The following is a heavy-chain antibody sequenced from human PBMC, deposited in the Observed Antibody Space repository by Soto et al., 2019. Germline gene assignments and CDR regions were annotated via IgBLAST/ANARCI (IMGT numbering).Heavy chain of an antibody. Sequence: QVQLVESGGGVVQPGRSLRLSCAASGFTFSSYAMHWVRQAPGKGLEWVAMISYDGSSKYFADSVKGRFTISRDNSKYTLYLQMNSLRAEDTAVYYCAREVEAFNLWGQGTLVTVSS. V-gene: IGHV3-30-3*01. J-gene: IGHJ5*02. CDR3: AREVEAFNL. CDR2: ISYDGSSK. D-gene: IGHD1-26*01. CDR1: GFTFSSYA.